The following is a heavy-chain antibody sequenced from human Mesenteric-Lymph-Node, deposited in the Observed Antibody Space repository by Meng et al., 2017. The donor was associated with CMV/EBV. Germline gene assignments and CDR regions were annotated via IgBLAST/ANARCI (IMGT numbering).Heavy chain of an antibody. V-gene: IGHV1-2*02. D-gene: IGHD1-26*01. CDR1: GYTFTDYF. CDR3: LRGTFGATSSVESRPY. J-gene: IGHJ4*02. Sequence: ASVKVSCKASGYTFTDYFIHWVRQAPGQGLEWMGWMRPVTGDTNYGQKFQGRVTMTRDTSITTAYMELSGLRYDDTASYYCLRGTFGATSSVESRPYWGQGTLVTVSS. CDR2: MRPVTGDT.